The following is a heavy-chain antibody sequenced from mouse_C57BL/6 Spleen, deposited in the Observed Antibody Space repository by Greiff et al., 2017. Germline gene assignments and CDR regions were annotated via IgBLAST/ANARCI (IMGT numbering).Heavy chain of an antibody. CDR2: IYPGNSET. CDR1: GYTCTSYW. D-gene: IGHD1-1*01. J-gene: IGHJ1*03. V-gene: IGHV1-5*01. CDR3: SRDRYGSSSGYFDV. Sequence: EVQVVESGTVLARPGASVKMSCKTSGYTCTSYWMHWVKQRPGQGREWIGAIYPGNSETSYNQKVKGKAKLSAVTSASPAYMALSSLTNADSAVYYCSRDRYGSSSGYFDVWGTGPTVTVSS.